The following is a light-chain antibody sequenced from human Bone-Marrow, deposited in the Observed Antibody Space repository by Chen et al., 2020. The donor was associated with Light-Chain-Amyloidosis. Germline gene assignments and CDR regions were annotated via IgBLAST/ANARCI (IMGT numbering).Light chain of an antibody. Sequence: SYVLTQPPSVSVAPGKTARITCGGNNIGSKSVHWYQQRPGQAPVLVVYDDEYRPSGIPERFSGSHSGYTATLTVRRVQAGHEADDYCHVGDGSGDHWVFGGGTMLSVL. CDR2: DDE. CDR3: HVGDGSGDHWV. CDR1: NIGSKS. V-gene: IGLV3-21*03. J-gene: IGLJ3*02.